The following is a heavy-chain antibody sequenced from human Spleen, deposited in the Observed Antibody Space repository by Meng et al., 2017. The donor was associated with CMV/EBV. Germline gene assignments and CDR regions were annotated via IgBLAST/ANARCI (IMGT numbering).Heavy chain of an antibody. CDR2: INPSGST. D-gene: IGHD3-3*01. CDR3: ARGRDFWSGYPRFDP. Sequence: YGGSFRDYYWNCIRQPPGKGLEWIGEINPSGSTNYNPSLKSRVTISVDTSKNQFSLRLNSVTAADTAVYYCARGRDFWSGYPRFDPWGQGTLVTVSS. CDR1: GGSFRDYY. V-gene: IGHV4-34*01. J-gene: IGHJ5*02.